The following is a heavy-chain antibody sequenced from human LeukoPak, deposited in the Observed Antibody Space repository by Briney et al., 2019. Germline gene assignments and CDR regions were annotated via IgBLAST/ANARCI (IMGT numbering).Heavy chain of an antibody. CDR1: GFTFSSYG. CDR3: AXGPKXLVXVXXXXXDY. CDR2: IRYDGSNK. V-gene: IGHV3-30*02. J-gene: IGHJ4*02. Sequence: SXAASGFTFSSYGMHWVRQAPGKGLEWVASIRYDGSNKYYADSVKGRFTISRGNSKNTLYLQMNSLREEDTAVYYCAXGPKXLVXVXXXXXDYWGQGTLVTVSS.